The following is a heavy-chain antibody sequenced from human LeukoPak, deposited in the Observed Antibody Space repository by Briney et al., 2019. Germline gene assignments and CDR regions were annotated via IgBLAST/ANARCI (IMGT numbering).Heavy chain of an antibody. D-gene: IGHD4-17*01. V-gene: IGHV4-39*01. CDR2: IYYSGST. CDR3: ARTYGDYDDAFDV. Sequence: SQTLSLTCTVSGGSISSSTYYWGWIRQPPGKGLEWIGSIYYSGSTYNNPSLKSRVTIFVDTSKNQFSLKLSSVTATDTAVYYCARTYGDYDDAFDVWGQGTMVTVSS. J-gene: IGHJ3*01. CDR1: GGSISSSTYY.